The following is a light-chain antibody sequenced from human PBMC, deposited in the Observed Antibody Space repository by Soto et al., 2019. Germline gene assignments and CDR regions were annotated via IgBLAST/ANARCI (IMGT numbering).Light chain of an antibody. CDR1: PSVTNY. V-gene: IGKV3-11*01. Sequence: PGERATLSCRASPSVTNYLAWYQQKPGQPPRLLIYGAFNRAAGIPARFSGSGSGTAFTLTISRVEPEDSAVYYCQQTFHSPRTFGQGTRLEIK. J-gene: IGKJ2*01. CDR2: GAF. CDR3: QQTFHSPRT.